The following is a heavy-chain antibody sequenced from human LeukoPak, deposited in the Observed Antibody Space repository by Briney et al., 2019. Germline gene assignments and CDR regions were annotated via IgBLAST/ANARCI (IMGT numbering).Heavy chain of an antibody. CDR3: ARWFTSGRGFFDY. Sequence: PGGSPRLSCAASGFTFSTHPMSWVRQALGKGLEWVSAISGNGGSTYYADSVKGRFTISRDNPKNTLYLQMNSLRVEDTAVYYCARWFTSGRGFFDYWGQGILVTVSS. CDR2: ISGNGGST. V-gene: IGHV3-23*01. D-gene: IGHD6-19*01. J-gene: IGHJ4*02. CDR1: GFTFSTHP.